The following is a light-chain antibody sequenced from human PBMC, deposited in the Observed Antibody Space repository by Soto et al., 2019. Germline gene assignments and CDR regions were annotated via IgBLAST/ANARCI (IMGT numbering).Light chain of an antibody. V-gene: IGKV1-5*03. CDR1: QSISSV. CDR3: QQYSTFPWT. CDR2: KAT. J-gene: IGKJ1*01. Sequence: DIPMTQSPSTLSASAGDRVTITGRASQSISSVLAWYQQKPGKAPKLLIYKATSLESGVPSWFSGSGSGTEFTLTISSLQPDDFATYYCQQYSTFPWTFGQGTKVEIK.